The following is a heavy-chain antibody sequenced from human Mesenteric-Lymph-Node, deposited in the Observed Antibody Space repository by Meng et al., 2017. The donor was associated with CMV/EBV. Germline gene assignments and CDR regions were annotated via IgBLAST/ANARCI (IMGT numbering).Heavy chain of an antibody. CDR3: ARGPAHSSSWYNWFDP. Sequence: YTFTGYYVHWVRQAPGQGREWRGRISPDRGGTHYAQKCQGSVTMTRETSISTAYMELSRLRSDDTAVYYCARGPAHSSSWYNWFDPWGQGTLVTVSS. V-gene: IGHV1-2*06. CDR2: ISPDRGGT. D-gene: IGHD6-13*01. J-gene: IGHJ5*02. CDR1: YTFTGYY.